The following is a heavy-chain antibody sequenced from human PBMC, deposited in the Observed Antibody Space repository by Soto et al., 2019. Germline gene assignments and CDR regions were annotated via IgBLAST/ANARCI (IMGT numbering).Heavy chain of an antibody. CDR2: ISCSGSNK. V-gene: IGHV3-66*02. CDR3: ARTAMVVNDAFDI. CDR1: GFTVSSKY. J-gene: IGHJ3*02. Sequence: PGGSLRLSCAASGFTVSSKYMSWVRQAPGKGLEWVSAISCSGSNKYYADSVKGRFTISRDNSKNTLYLQMNSLRAEDTAVYYCARTAMVVNDAFDIWGQGTMVTVSS. D-gene: IGHD5-18*01.